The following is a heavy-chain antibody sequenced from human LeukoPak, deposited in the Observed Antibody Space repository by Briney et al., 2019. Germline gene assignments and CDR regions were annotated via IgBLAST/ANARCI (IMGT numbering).Heavy chain of an antibody. J-gene: IGHJ4*02. Sequence: PGGSLRLSCAASGFTFSSYGMHWVRQAPGKGLEWVAFIRYDGSNKYYADSVKGRFTISRDNSKNTLYLQMNSLRAEDTAVYYCAKDPGPMVAATCFDYWGQGTLVTVSS. V-gene: IGHV3-30*02. CDR1: GFTFSSYG. CDR2: IRYDGSNK. D-gene: IGHD2-15*01. CDR3: AKDPGPMVAATCFDY.